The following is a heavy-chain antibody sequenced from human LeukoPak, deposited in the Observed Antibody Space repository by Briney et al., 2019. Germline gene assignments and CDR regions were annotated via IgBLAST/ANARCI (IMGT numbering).Heavy chain of an antibody. V-gene: IGHV3-7*01. Sequence: PGGSLRLSCAASGFTSSSYWMSWVRQAPGKGLEWVANIKQDGSEKYYVDSVKGRFTISRDNAKNSLYLQMNSLRAEDTAVYYCARGSSGRYIANFDYWGQGTLVTVSS. CDR3: ARGSSGRYIANFDY. J-gene: IGHJ4*02. CDR1: GFTSSSYW. D-gene: IGHD3-10*01. CDR2: IKQDGSEK.